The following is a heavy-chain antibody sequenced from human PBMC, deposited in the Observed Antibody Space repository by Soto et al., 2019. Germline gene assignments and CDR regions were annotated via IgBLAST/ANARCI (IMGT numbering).Heavy chain of an antibody. Sequence: PSETLSLSSTVSSVSIGNSSYSWGWIRRPPGKGLEWIGTIYYSGITYYNPSLKSRATISVDTSKNQVSLKLTSVTAADTALYYCARHGSNRGQGTLVTVSS. CDR2: IYYSGIT. V-gene: IGHV4-39*01. CDR1: SVSIGNSSYS. CDR3: ARHGSN. J-gene: IGHJ1*01.